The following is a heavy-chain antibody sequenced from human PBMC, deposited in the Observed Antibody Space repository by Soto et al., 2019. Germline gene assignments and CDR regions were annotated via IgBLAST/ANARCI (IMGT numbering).Heavy chain of an antibody. J-gene: IGHJ4*02. CDR1: GFTFSDHF. D-gene: IGHD3-22*01. Sequence: VGSLRLSCAASGFTFSDHFMDWVRQAPGKGLVWVSRINTDGSVAMYVDSVRGRFTISRDNAKNTLYLHMNSLRAEDTAVYYSTTVISYDSSGPWYWGQGTLVTVSS. V-gene: IGHV3-74*03. CDR3: TTVISYDSSGPWY. CDR2: INTDGSVA.